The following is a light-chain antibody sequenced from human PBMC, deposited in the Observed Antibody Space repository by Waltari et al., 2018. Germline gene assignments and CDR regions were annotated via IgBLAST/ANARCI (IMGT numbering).Light chain of an antibody. J-gene: IGKJ2*01. Sequence: IVLTQSPGTLSLSPGEGATLSCRASQSIDMSHLAWYQQKPGQPPRLLLYGARSRATGVPDRFSGSGSGTDFTLTIDRLEPEDFAVYYCQQYDNSPGYTFGQGTKLEI. CDR2: GAR. CDR3: QQYDNSPGYT. CDR1: QSIDMSH. V-gene: IGKV3-20*01.